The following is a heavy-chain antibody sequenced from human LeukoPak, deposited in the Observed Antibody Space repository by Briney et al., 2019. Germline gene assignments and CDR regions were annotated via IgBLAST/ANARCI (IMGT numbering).Heavy chain of an antibody. CDR3: ARDPGRQYSSIADV. CDR2: IKEDGSSQ. Sequence: PGGSLRLSCVASGFTFSHSWMTWVRQAPGKGLEWVGHIKEDGSSQNYADSVKGRFTISRDNAKNSLYLQMDSLRAEDTAVYYCARDPGRQYSSIADVWGQGTTVTVSS. CDR1: GFTFSHSW. J-gene: IGHJ6*02. D-gene: IGHD6-19*01. V-gene: IGHV3-7*03.